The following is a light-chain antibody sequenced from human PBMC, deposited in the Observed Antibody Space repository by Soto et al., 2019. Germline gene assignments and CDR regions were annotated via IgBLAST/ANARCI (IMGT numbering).Light chain of an antibody. CDR1: QSITTF. J-gene: IGKJ1*01. V-gene: IGKV1-39*01. Sequence: DSPMSQSPFSLSASVGDRVTMTCRASQSITTFLNWYQQKPGKAPKLLIYAASSLQSGVPSKFSGSGSGTDFTLTISSLQPEDFATYYCQQSFSTPWTFGQGTKVDI. CDR2: AAS. CDR3: QQSFSTPWT.